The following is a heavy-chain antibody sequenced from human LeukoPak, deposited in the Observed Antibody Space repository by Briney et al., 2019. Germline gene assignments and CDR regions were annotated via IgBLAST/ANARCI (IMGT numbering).Heavy chain of an antibody. CDR2: ISSSSSYI. CDR3: ARVKGVAAQYYFDY. CDR1: GFTFPNFW. V-gene: IGHV3-21*01. J-gene: IGHJ4*02. D-gene: IGHD2-15*01. Sequence: GGSLRLSCAASGFTFPNFWMSWVRQAPGKGLEWVSSISSSSSYIYYADSVKGRFTISRDNAKNSLYLQMNSLRAEDTAVYYYARVKGVAAQYYFDYWGQGTLVTVSS.